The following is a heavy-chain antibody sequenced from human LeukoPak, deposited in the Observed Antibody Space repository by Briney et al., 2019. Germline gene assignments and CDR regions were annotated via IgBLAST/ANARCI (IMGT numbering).Heavy chain of an antibody. CDR3: VRENWYYDH. J-gene: IGHJ4*02. Sequence: GASVKVSCKTSGYTFTAYHVHWVRQAPGQGLEFMGWIYPPTGGTVLAEKFQGRVIMTRDTSITTVYMELSGLNFDDTAVYYCVRENWYYDHWGQGTLVTVSS. CDR2: IYPPTGGT. CDR1: GYTFTAYH. V-gene: IGHV1-2*02. D-gene: IGHD3-16*01.